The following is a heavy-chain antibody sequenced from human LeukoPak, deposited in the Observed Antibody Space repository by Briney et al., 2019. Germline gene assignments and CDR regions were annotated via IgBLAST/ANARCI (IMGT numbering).Heavy chain of an antibody. CDR3: HAYCGGDCYSAFDY. CDR1: GGPFSGYY. CDR2: INHSGST. D-gene: IGHD2-21*02. J-gene: IGHJ4*02. V-gene: IGHV4-34*01. Sequence: SETLSLTCAVYGGPFSGYYWSWIRQPPGKGLEWIGEINHSGSTNYNPSLKSRVTISVDTSKNQFSLKLSSVTAADTAVYYCHAYCGGDCYSAFDYWGQGTLVTVSS.